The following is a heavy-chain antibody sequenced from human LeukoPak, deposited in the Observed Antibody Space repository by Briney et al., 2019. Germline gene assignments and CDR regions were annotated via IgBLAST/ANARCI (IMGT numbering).Heavy chain of an antibody. D-gene: IGHD5-24*01. J-gene: IGHJ4*02. Sequence: GGSLRLSCAASGFTFSSHIMNWVRQAPGKGLEWVSSFGTRSSSIYYADSVKGRFTISRDNARNSLYLQMNSLKAEDTAVYYCARERDEGFDYWGQGTLVTVSS. CDR3: ARERDEGFDY. CDR1: GFTFSSHI. V-gene: IGHV3-21*01. CDR2: FGTRSSSI.